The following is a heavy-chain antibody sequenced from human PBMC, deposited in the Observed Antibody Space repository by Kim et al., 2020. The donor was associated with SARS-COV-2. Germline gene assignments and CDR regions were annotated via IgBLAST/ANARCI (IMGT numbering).Heavy chain of an antibody. J-gene: IGHJ4*01. Sequence: GGSLRLSCVASGFTVSTNNMNWVRQAPGKGLEWVSLIYSAGSTYYADSVTGRCTISRDNSKNTLYLQMNSLRAEDTAMYYCAREGAVAGHIDYWRHGTLVTVS. CDR2: IYSAGST. CDR3: AREGAVAGHIDY. D-gene: IGHD6-19*01. CDR1: GFTVSTNN. V-gene: IGHV3-53*01.